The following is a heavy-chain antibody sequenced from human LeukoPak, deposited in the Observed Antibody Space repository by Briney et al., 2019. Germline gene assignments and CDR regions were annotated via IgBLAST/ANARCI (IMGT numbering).Heavy chain of an antibody. CDR3: AKGITFDY. CDR1: GFTFSSSV. D-gene: IGHD3-16*01. V-gene: IGHV3-23*01. J-gene: IGHJ4*02. CDR2: VGVSGGST. Sequence: PGGSLRLSCAASGFTFSSSVMNWVRQAPGKGLEWVSGVGVSGGSTYYADSVKGRFTISRDNSKNTLYLQMNSLRAEDTAVYYCAKGITFDYWGQGTLVTVSS.